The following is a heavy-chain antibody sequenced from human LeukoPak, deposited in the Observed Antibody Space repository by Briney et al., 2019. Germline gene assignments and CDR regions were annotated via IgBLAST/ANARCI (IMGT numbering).Heavy chain of an antibody. Sequence: ASVKVSCKASGYTFTGYYMHWVRQAPGQGLEWMGWINPNSGGTNYAQKFQGRVTMTRDTSISTAYMELSRLRSDDTAVYYCARGPYSPGVTSWQPRWYYYYMDVWGKGTTVTVSS. CDR2: INPNSGGT. D-gene: IGHD2-2*01. CDR1: GYTFTGYY. CDR3: ARGPYSPGVTSWQPRWYYYYMDV. V-gene: IGHV1-2*02. J-gene: IGHJ6*03.